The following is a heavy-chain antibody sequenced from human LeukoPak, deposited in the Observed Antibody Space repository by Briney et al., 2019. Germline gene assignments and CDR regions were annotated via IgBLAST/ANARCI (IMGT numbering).Heavy chain of an antibody. V-gene: IGHV3-7*03. J-gene: IGHJ4*02. CDR3: AKGKRYPDY. CDR2: IERDGSQK. CDR1: GFSFSSNW. Sequence: GGSLRLSCAAPGFSFSSNWMGWVRQAPGKGLEWVAHIERDGSQKYYLDSVKGRFTISRDNAKNSLYLQMDSLRVEDTAVYYCAKGKRYPDYWGQGTLVTVSS. D-gene: IGHD1-1*01.